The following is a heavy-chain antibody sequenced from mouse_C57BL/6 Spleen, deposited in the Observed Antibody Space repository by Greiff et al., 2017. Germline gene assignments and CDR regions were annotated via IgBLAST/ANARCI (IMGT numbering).Heavy chain of an antibody. D-gene: IGHD1-1*01. V-gene: IGHV5-6*02. CDR3: AIRGACYAGDAMDY. CDR1: GFTFNSSG. Sequence: EVKLVESRGDLVKPGGSLKLSCAASGFTFNSSGMSLVRQTPHNRLAWVPTISSGGPYSSYPDSGRGRFTISRDNVKNNQYRQMSSLKSDDTAMYYRAIRGACYAGDAMDYWGQATSGTVSS. J-gene: IGHJ4*01. CDR2: ISSGGPYS.